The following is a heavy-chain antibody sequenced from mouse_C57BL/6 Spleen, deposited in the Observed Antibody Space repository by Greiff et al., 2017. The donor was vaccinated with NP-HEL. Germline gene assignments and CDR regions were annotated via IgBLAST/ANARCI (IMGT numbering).Heavy chain of an antibody. CDR1: GYAFSSSW. J-gene: IGHJ2*01. CDR2: IYPGDGDT. D-gene: IGHD2-4*01. V-gene: IGHV1-82*01. Sequence: QVQLQQSGPELVKPGASVKISCKASGYAFSSSWMNWVKQRPGKGLEWIGRIYPGDGDTNYNGKFKGKATLTADKSSSTAYMQLSSLTSEDSAVYFCARFLYDYQSGYWGQGTTLTVSS. CDR3: ARFLYDYQSGY.